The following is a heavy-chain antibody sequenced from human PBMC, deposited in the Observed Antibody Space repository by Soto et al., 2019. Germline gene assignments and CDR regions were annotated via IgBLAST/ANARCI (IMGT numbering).Heavy chain of an antibody. CDR1: GFTFNTYG. CDR2: IWYDGSNK. CDR3: ARADCTGAYCYSWPFNYGVDV. J-gene: IGHJ6*02. Sequence: QVQLVESGGGVVQPGGSLRLSCTTSGFTFNTYGMHWVRQAPGKGLEWVAIIWYDGSNKYYADSVKGRFTISRDNSSTTLYLQINSLRAEDTALYYCARADCTGAYCYSWPFNYGVDVWGQGTTVTVSS. D-gene: IGHD2-15*01. V-gene: IGHV3-33*08.